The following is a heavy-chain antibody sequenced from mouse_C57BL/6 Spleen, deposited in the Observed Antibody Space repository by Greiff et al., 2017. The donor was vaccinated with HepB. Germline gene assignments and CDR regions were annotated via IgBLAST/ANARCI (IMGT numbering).Heavy chain of an antibody. J-gene: IGHJ4*01. CDR1: GFTFSDYG. CDR2: ISSGSSTI. Sequence: EVQVVESGGGLVKPGGSLKLSRAASGFTFSDYGMHWVRQAPETGLAWVAYISSGSSTIYYADTVKGRFTISRDNAKNTLFLQMTSLRSEDTAMYYCARRLYWGQGTSVTVSS. V-gene: IGHV5-17*01. CDR3: ARRLY.